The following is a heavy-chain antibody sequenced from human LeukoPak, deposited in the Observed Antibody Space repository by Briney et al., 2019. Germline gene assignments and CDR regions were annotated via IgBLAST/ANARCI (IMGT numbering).Heavy chain of an antibody. CDR3: ARHRSGWYSDFDF. CDR2: VYYSGST. CDR1: GYSISSGYY. Sequence: KPSETLSLTCAVSGYSISSGYYWGWIRQPPGKGLEWIGSVYYSGSTHYNSSLQSRVTISVDTSKNQFSLKLTSVTAADTAIYYCARHRSGWYSDFDFWGQGTLVTVSS. J-gene: IGHJ4*02. D-gene: IGHD6-19*01. V-gene: IGHV4-38-2*01.